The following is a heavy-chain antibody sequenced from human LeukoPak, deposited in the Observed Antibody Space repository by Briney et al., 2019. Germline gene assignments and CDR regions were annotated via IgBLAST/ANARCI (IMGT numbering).Heavy chain of an antibody. CDR2: ISSSGSTI. J-gene: IGHJ5*02. CDR3: ARDVRYGESRFDP. D-gene: IGHD3-10*01. V-gene: IGHV3-11*01. CDR1: GFTFSDYY. Sequence: PGGSLRLSCAASGFTFSDYYMSWTRQAPGKGLEWVSYISSSGSTIYYADSVKGRFTISRDNAKNSLYLQMNSLRAEDTAVYYCARDVRYGESRFDPWGRGTLVTVSS.